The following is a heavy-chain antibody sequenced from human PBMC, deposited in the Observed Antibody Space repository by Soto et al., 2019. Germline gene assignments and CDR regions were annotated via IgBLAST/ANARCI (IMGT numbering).Heavy chain of an antibody. D-gene: IGHD5-12*01. CDR1: GYTFTGYY. J-gene: IGHJ6*02. V-gene: IGHV1-46*01. CDR3: GRGGYDQAGYYGLDI. Sequence: QVQLVQSGAEVKKPGASVRVSCKASGYTFTGYYIHWVRQAPGQGLEWMGMINPSGGRTNYAQKSQGRVNMTRDTSTSTVYMEVSSPRSEDTAVYYCGRGGYDQAGYYGLDIWGQGTTVTVSS. CDR2: INPSGGRT.